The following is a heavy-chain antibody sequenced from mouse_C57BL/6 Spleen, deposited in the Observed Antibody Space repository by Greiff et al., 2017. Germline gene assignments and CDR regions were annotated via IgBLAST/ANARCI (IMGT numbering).Heavy chain of an antibody. J-gene: IGHJ2*01. Sequence: VQLQQPGAELVRPGSSVKLSCKASGYTFTSYWMDWVKQRPGQGLEWIGNIYPSDSETHYNQKFKDKATLTVDKSSSTAYMQLSSLTSEDSAVYYCARNWDYCDYWGQGTTLTVSS. CDR2: IYPSDSET. CDR3: ARNWDYCDY. CDR1: GYTFTSYW. V-gene: IGHV1-61*01.